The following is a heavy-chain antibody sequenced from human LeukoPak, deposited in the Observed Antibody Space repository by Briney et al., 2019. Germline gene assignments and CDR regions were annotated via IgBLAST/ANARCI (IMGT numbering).Heavy chain of an antibody. V-gene: IGHV5-51*01. CDR1: GYSFTSYW. CDR2: ICSGDSYT. D-gene: IGHD3-16*02. CDR3: AGPGSDYVWGSYRRTLLY. Sequence: GESLKISCKGSGYSFTSYWIGWVRQMPGKGLEWMGIICSGDSYTRYSPSFQGQDTLTPDKSNSTAYLQWSSLKASDTAMYYCAGPGSDYVWGSYRRTLLYWGQGTLVTVSS. J-gene: IGHJ4*02.